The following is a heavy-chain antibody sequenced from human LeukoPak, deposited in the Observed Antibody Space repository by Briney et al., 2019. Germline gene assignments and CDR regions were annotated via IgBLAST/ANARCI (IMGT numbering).Heavy chain of an antibody. J-gene: IGHJ3*02. CDR2: IWYDGSNK. CDR3: AKLTTVTTPGDAFDI. Sequence: PGGSLRLSCAASGFTFSSYGMHWVRQAPGKGLEWVAVIWYDGSNKYYADSVKGQFTISRDNSKNTLYLQMNSLRAEDTAVYYCAKLTTVTTPGDAFDIWGQGTMVTVSS. CDR1: GFTFSSYG. D-gene: IGHD4-17*01. V-gene: IGHV3-33*06.